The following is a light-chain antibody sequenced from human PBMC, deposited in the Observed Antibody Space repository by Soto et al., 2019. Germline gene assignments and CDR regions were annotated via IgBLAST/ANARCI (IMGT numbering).Light chain of an antibody. CDR1: QYIGSY. CDR2: AAS. CDR3: QQIYSISALT. Sequence: DIQMTQSPSSLSASVGDRVTITCRASQYIGSYLNWYQQKPGTAPKLLIYAASTLQSGVPSRFSGSGSGTDFTLTISSLQPEDFAGYYGQQIYSISALTFGGGTK. V-gene: IGKV1-39*01. J-gene: IGKJ4*01.